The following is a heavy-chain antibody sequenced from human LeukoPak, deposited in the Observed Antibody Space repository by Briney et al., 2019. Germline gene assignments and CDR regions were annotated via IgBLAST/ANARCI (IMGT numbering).Heavy chain of an antibody. CDR1: GGSISSSSYY. J-gene: IGHJ6*02. CDR2: IYYSGST. V-gene: IGHV4-39*07. Sequence: SETLSLTCTVSGGSISSSSYYWGWIRQPPGKGLERIGSIYYSGSTYYNPSLKSRVTISVDTSKSQFSLKLSSVTAADTAVYYCARGNTAMVLYYYGMDVWGQGTTVTVSS. D-gene: IGHD5-18*01. CDR3: ARGNTAMVLYYYGMDV.